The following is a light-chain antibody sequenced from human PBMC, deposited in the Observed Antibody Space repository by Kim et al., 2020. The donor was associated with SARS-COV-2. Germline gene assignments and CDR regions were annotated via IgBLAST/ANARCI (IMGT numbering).Light chain of an antibody. Sequence: GQSITISYTGTSSDVGGYDQVSWFQQHPGKAPKLLIYDVTQRPSGVPNRFSASKSGNTASLTISGLQTEDEADYYCCSYAGSFIFVFGGGTQLTVL. J-gene: IGLJ3*02. CDR2: DVT. CDR3: CSYAGSFIFV. CDR1: SSDVGGYDQ. V-gene: IGLV2-11*03.